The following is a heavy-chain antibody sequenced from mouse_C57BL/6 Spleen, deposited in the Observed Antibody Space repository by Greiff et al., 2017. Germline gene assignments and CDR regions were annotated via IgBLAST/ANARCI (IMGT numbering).Heavy chain of an antibody. CDR2: ISYDGSN. J-gene: IGHJ1*03. V-gene: IGHV3-6*01. CDR3: ARGKFYFDV. CDR1: GYSITSGYY. Sequence: DVKLVESGPGLVKPSQSLSLTCSVTGYSITSGYYWNWIRQFPGNKLEWMGYISYDGSNNYNPSLKNRISITRDTSKNQFFLKLNSVTTEDTATYYCARGKFYFDVWGTGTTVTVSS.